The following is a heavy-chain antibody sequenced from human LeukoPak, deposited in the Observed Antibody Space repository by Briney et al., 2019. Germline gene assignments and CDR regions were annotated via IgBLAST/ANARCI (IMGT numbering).Heavy chain of an antibody. CDR2: IYYSGST. CDR3: ARPHSGYERGRGWYYYYYMDV. V-gene: IGHV4-39*01. CDR1: GGSISSSSYY. J-gene: IGHJ6*03. Sequence: SETLSLTCTVSGGSISSSSYYWGWIRQPPGKGLEWIGSIYYSGSTYYNPSLKSRVTISVDTSKNQFSLKLSSVTAADTAVYYCARPHSGYERGRGWYYYYYMDVWGKGTTVTVSS. D-gene: IGHD5-12*01.